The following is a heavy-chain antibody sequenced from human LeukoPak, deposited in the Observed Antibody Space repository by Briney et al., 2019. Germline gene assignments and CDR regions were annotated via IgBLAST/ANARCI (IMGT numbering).Heavy chain of an antibody. CDR1: GFTFSSYG. Sequence: GGSLRLSCAASGFTFSSYGMHWVRQAPGKGLEWVAFIRYDGSNKYYADSVKGRFTISRDNSKNTLYLQMNSLRAEDTAVYYCANPFEAMGTDAFDIWGQGTMVTVSS. V-gene: IGHV3-30*02. D-gene: IGHD5-18*01. J-gene: IGHJ3*02. CDR3: ANPFEAMGTDAFDI. CDR2: IRYDGSNK.